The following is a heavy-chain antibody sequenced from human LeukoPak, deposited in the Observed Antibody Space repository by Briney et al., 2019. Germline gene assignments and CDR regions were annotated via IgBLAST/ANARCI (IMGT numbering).Heavy chain of an antibody. V-gene: IGHV4-59*01. CDR3: ANLANGYYLPRYYFDT. Sequence: SETLSLTCTVSGGSITSSYWSWIRQPPGKGLEWIGCIYYSGSTNYNPSLKSRVTMSVDTSKNQFSLKLTSVTAADTAVYYCANLANGYYLPRYYFDTWGQGTLVTVSS. CDR2: IYYSGST. J-gene: IGHJ4*02. CDR1: GGSITSSY. D-gene: IGHD3-3*01.